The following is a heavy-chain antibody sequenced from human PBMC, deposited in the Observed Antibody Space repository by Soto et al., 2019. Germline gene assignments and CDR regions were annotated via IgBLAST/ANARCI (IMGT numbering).Heavy chain of an antibody. D-gene: IGHD3-3*01. Sequence: QLHLVQSGAVVKKPGASVTVSCSASGYPVTAYYMHWVRQAPGRGLEWMGGINPATGAAKYTQTLQGRATMTRNTAPSTVFMELSGVTSEDTAVFYWARGGGVGVAGSAAFDMWGQGTLVTVSS. CDR2: INPATGAA. CDR1: GYPVTAYY. V-gene: IGHV1-2*02. CDR3: ARGGGVGVAGSAAFDM. J-gene: IGHJ3*02.